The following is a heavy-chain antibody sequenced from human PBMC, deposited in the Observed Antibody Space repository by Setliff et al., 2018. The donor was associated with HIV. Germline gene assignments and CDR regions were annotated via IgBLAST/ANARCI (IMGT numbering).Heavy chain of an antibody. CDR1: GRTHA. D-gene: IGHD3-22*01. Sequence: SVKVSCKASGRTHAFNWVRQAPGQGLEWMGGIIPIFGTANYAQKFQGRVTITADESTSTAYMELSSLRSEDTAVYYCARSAYYYDSSGSGIWGQGTMVTVSS. CDR2: IIPIFGTA. V-gene: IGHV1-69*13. CDR3: ARSAYYYDSSGSGI. J-gene: IGHJ3*02.